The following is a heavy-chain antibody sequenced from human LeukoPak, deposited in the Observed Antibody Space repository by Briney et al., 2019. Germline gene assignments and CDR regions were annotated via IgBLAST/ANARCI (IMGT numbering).Heavy chain of an antibody. J-gene: IGHJ5*02. Sequence: ASVKVSCKASGYTFTGYYMHWVRQAPGQGLEWMGWINPNSGGTNYAQKFQGRVTMTRDTSISTAYMELSRLRSEDTAVYYCARAVFRDIVVVVTARRSWFDPWGQGTLVTVSS. CDR2: INPNSGGT. V-gene: IGHV1-2*02. CDR3: ARAVFRDIVVVVTARRSWFDP. D-gene: IGHD2-15*01. CDR1: GYTFTGYY.